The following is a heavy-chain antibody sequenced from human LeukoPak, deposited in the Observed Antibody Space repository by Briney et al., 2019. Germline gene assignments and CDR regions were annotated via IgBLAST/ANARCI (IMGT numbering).Heavy chain of an antibody. Sequence: SETLSLTCTVSGGSISSGDYYWSWIRQPPGKGLEWIGYIYYSGSTYYNPSLKSRVTISVDTSKNQFSLKLSSVTAADTAVYYCARTMEWLIRGDAFDIWGQGTMVTVSS. D-gene: IGHD3-3*01. J-gene: IGHJ3*02. CDR1: GGSISSGDYY. CDR3: ARTMEWLIRGDAFDI. V-gene: IGHV4-30-4*02. CDR2: IYYSGST.